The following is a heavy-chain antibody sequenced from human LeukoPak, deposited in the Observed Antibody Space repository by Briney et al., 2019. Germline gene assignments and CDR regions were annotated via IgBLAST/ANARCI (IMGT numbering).Heavy chain of an antibody. CDR2: IYYSGST. D-gene: IGHD3-16*02. Sequence: SETLSLTCTVSGGSISSSSYYWGWIRQPPGKGLEWIGSIYYSGSTYYNPSLKSRVTISVDTSKNQFSLKLSSVTAADTAVYYCARAIYDYVWGSYRSSYSFDYWGQGTLVTVSS. V-gene: IGHV4-39*01. CDR1: GGSISSSSYY. J-gene: IGHJ4*02. CDR3: ARAIYDYVWGSYRSSYSFDY.